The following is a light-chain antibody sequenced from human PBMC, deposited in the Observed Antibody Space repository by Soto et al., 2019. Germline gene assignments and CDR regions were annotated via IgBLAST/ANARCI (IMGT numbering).Light chain of an antibody. CDR1: QSIDSW. J-gene: IGKJ1*01. CDR3: QQYNSYSWT. Sequence: DIQMTQSPSTLSASVGDRVTITCRASQSIDSWLAWYQHKPGKAPKLLIFKASTLETGVPSRFSGRGSETEFTLPISSLQPDDIATYSCQQYNSYSWTFGQGTKVDIK. V-gene: IGKV1-5*03. CDR2: KAS.